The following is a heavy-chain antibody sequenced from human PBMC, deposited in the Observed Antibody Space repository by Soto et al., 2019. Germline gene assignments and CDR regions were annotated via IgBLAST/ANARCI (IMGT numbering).Heavy chain of an antibody. D-gene: IGHD5-12*01. CDR3: ATRRGYSGYDLDY. Sequence: QVQLVQSGAEVKKPGSSVKVSCKASGGTFSSYTISWVRQAPGQGLEWMGRIIPILGIANYAQKFQGSVTLTANKSTSTAYVELSRLRSEDAAVYYCATRRGYSGYDLDYWGQRTLVTVCS. CDR1: GGTFSSYT. V-gene: IGHV1-69*02. J-gene: IGHJ4*02. CDR2: IIPILGIA.